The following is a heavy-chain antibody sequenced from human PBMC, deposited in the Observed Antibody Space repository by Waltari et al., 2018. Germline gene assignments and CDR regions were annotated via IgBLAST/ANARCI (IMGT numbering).Heavy chain of an antibody. CDR2: INGTSLTT. Sequence: EVQLVESGGGLVQLGGSLRPPGAAPGFTFSLYWMPWVRQVPGKGLVWVSRINGTSLTTNYADSVKGRFTISRDNAKSTLYLQMNSLTPEDTGVYYCALLRVVSVFDPFDTWGQGTLVTVSS. J-gene: IGHJ4*02. CDR3: ALLRVVSVFDPFDT. V-gene: IGHV3-74*01. D-gene: IGHD2-15*01. CDR1: GFTFSLYW.